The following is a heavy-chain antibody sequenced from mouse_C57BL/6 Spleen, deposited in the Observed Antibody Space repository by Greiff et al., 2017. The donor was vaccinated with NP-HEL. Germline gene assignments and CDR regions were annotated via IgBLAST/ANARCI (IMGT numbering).Heavy chain of an antibody. V-gene: IGHV2-5*01. J-gene: IGHJ2*01. CDR3: AKNGYYGSSYYCDY. CDR1: GFSLTSYG. Sequence: VKLVESGPGLVQPSQSLSITCTVSGFSLTSYGVHWVRQSPGKGLEWLGVIWRGGSTDYNAAFMSRLSITKDNSKSQVFFKMNSLQADDTAIYYCAKNGYYGSSYYCDYWGQGTTLTVSS. D-gene: IGHD1-1*01. CDR2: IWRGGST.